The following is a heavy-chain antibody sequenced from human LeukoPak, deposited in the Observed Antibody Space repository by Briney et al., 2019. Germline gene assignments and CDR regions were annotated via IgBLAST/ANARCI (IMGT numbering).Heavy chain of an antibody. Sequence: SETLSLTCAVYGGSFSGYYWSWIRQPPGKGLEWIGEINHSGSTNYNPSLKSRVTISVDTSKNQFSLKLSSVTAADTAVYYCARDSHPADSYYYYMDVWGKGTTVTVSS. CDR2: INHSGST. J-gene: IGHJ6*03. CDR1: GGSFSGYY. CDR3: ARDSHPADSYYYYMDV. D-gene: IGHD2-21*01. V-gene: IGHV4-34*01.